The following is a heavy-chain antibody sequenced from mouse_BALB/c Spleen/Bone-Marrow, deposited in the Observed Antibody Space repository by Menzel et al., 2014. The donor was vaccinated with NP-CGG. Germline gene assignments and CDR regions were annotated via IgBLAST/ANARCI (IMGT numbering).Heavy chain of an antibody. V-gene: IGHV1-84*02. CDR3: ARDSLIVSVAVTGFDY. J-gene: IGHJ2*01. Sequence: QVQLKESGLLEKPGASVKISRKASGYTFTDYYINWVKQKPGQGLEWIGWIYPGSGNTEYNEKVKGKARLTVDTYSSTVYVQLSSLTSEDTTVCFCARDSLIVSVAVTGFDYWSQGTPLTVSS. D-gene: IGHD1-1*01. CDR2: IYPGSGNT. CDR1: GYTFTDYY.